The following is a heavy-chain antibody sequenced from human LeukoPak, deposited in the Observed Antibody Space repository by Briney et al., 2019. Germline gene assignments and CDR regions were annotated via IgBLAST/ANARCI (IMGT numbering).Heavy chain of an antibody. J-gene: IGHJ3*02. CDR1: GYTFTSYE. Sequence: ASVKVSCKASGYTFTSYEFNGVRQATGKGLEGMGWMKPNSGSTGYAQKFQSRVTITRNTSISTAYMELSSLRSEDTAVYYCARGSYYYDSSGLDAFDIWGQGTMVTVSS. V-gene: IGHV1-8*03. CDR3: ARGSYYYDSSGLDAFDI. D-gene: IGHD3-22*01. CDR2: MKPNSGST.